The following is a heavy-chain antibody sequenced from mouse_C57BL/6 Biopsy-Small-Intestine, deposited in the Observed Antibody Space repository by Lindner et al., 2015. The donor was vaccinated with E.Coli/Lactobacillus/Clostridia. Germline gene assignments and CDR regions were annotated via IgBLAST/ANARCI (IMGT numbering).Heavy chain of an antibody. CDR2: ISSGSSTI. CDR3: TRGNDGSFDY. D-gene: IGHD2-3*01. Sequence: VQLQESGGGLVKPGGSLKLSCAASGFTFSDYGMHWVRQAPEKGLEWVAYISSGSSTIYYADPVKGRFTISRDNAKNTLFLQMTSLRSEDTAIYYCTRGNDGSFDYWGQGTTLTVSS. V-gene: IGHV5-17*01. J-gene: IGHJ2*01. CDR1: GFTFSDYG.